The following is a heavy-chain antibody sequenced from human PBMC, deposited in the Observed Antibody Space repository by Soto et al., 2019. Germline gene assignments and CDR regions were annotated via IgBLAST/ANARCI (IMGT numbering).Heavy chain of an antibody. J-gene: IGHJ4*02. CDR2: ISGSGVST. D-gene: IGHD2-15*01. CDR1: GFAFSRYA. CDR3: AKGGKLLRPGY. V-gene: IGHV3-23*01. Sequence: GGSLDPSCAASGFAFSRYAMSWVRQAPGKGLEWVSAISGSGVSTYYADSVKGRFTISRDNSKNTLYLQMNSLRAEDTAVYYCAKGGKLLRPGYWGQGTLVTVSS.